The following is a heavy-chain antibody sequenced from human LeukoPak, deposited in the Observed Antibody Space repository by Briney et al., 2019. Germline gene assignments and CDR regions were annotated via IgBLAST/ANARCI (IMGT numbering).Heavy chain of an antibody. CDR3: ARGDTQSKYRQFDS. CDR1: GFTFSSYW. J-gene: IGHJ4*02. CDR2: VKQDGSEK. V-gene: IGHV3-7*04. D-gene: IGHD3-16*02. Sequence: GGSLRLSCAASGFTFSSYWMSWVRQTPGKGLEWVANVKQDGSEKDYVDSVKGRFTISRDNAKNSLYLQMNSLRAEDTGVYYCARGDTQSKYRQFDSWGQGSLVIVSS.